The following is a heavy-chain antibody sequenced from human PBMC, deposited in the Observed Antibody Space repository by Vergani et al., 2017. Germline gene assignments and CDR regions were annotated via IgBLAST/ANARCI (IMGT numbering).Heavy chain of an antibody. J-gene: IGHJ2*01. CDR3: ARDRPNIPPYCSSTSCTYRGWYFDL. Sequence: QVQLVQSGAEVKKPGSSVKVSCKASGGTFSSYAISWVRQAPGQGLEWMGGIIPIFVTANYAQKFQGRVTITADESTSTAYMELSSLRSEDTAVYYCARDRPNIPPYCSSTSCTYRGWYFDLWGRGTLVTVSS. CDR1: GGTFSSYA. V-gene: IGHV1-69*01. CDR2: IIPIFVTA. D-gene: IGHD2-2*01.